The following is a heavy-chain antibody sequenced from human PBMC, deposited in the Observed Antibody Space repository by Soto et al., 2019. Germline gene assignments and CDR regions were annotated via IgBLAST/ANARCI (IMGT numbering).Heavy chain of an antibody. Sequence: PSETLSLTCAVSGGSISSGGYSWSWIRQPPGKGLEWIGYIYHSGSTYYNPSLKSRVTISVDRSKNQFSLKLSSVTAADTAVYYCARDRXYYDSSGYRRYYYGMDVWGQGTTVTVSS. J-gene: IGHJ6*02. CDR3: ARDRXYYDSSGYRRYYYGMDV. CDR2: IYHSGST. CDR1: GGSISSGGYS. V-gene: IGHV4-30-2*01. D-gene: IGHD3-22*01.